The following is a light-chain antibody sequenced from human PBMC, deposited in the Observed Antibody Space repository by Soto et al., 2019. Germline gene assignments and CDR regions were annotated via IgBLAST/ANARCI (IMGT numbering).Light chain of an antibody. Sequence: DIQLTQSPPSVSASVGDRVSISCRASQDIRTWLAWYQQRPGKAPKLLIYAASSLQSGVPSRFSGSGSGTDFSLTISSLQSEDFGTYFCQQADSLPYTFGRGTILEI. CDR1: QDIRTW. CDR3: QQADSLPYT. CDR2: AAS. J-gene: IGKJ2*01. V-gene: IGKV1-12*01.